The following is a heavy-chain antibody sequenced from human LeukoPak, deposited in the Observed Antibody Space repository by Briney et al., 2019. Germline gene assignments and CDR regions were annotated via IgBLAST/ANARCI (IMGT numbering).Heavy chain of an antibody. CDR3: ARVVGSSWDYFDY. CDR2: IYTSGST. J-gene: IGHJ4*02. D-gene: IGHD6-13*01. Sequence: SETLSLTCTVSGGSINSSSYYWSWIRQPAGKGLEWIGRIYTSGSTNYNPSLKSRVTMSVDTSKNQFSLKLSSVTAADTAVYYCARVVGSSWDYFDYWGQGTLVTVSS. CDR1: GGSINSSSYY. V-gene: IGHV4-61*02.